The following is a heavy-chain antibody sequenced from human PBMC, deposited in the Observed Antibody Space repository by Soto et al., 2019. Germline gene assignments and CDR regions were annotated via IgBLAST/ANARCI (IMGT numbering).Heavy chain of an antibody. D-gene: IGHD7-27*01. J-gene: IGHJ4*02. Sequence: PSETLSLTCTVSGGSISSYYWSWIRQPPGEGLEWIGYISYIGSTYYNPSLKSRLTISVDTSKNQFSLKLTSVTAADTAVYYCARGELGEQPFDYWGQGTLVTVSS. CDR1: GGSISSYY. V-gene: IGHV4-59*06. CDR2: ISYIGST. CDR3: ARGELGEQPFDY.